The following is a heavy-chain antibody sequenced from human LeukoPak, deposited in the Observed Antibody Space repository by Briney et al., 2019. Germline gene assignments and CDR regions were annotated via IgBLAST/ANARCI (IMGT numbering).Heavy chain of an antibody. CDR1: GGSISSYY. J-gene: IGHJ6*03. Sequence: SETLSLTCTVSGGSISSYYGSWIRQPPGKGLEWIGYIYTSGSTNYNPSLKSRVTISVDTSKNQFSLKQSSVTAADTAVYHCARRSIVATTFYYYYYMDVWGKGTTVTVSS. CDR2: IYTSGST. D-gene: IGHD5-12*01. V-gene: IGHV4-4*09. CDR3: ARRSIVATTFYYYYYMDV.